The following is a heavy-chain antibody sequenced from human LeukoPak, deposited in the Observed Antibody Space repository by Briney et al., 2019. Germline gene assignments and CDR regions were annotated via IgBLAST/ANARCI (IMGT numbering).Heavy chain of an antibody. V-gene: IGHV4-39*07. Sequence: SETLSLTCTVSGGSISSNRYYWGWIRQPPGKGLEWIGEINHSGSTNYNPSLKSRVTISVDTSKNQFSLKLSSVTAADTAVYYCARGDEHLQATAMVLHFDYWGQGTLVTVSS. D-gene: IGHD5-18*01. CDR1: GGSISSNRYY. CDR2: INHSGST. CDR3: ARGDEHLQATAMVLHFDY. J-gene: IGHJ4*02.